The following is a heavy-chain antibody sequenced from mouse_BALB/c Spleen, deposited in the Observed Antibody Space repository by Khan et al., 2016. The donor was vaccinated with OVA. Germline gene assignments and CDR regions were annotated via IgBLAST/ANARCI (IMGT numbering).Heavy chain of an antibody. CDR1: GFTFSTYA. V-gene: IGHV5-9-3*01. CDR2: ISSYGDYT. D-gene: IGHD2-1*01. Sequence: EVELVESGGGLVKPGGSLKLSCAASGFTFSTYAMSWVRQTPEKRLEWVATISSYGDYTYFPDNVTGRFTISRDNAKNTLCLQMTSLRSEDTAMYYCARSPYGNFAYWGQGTLVTVSA. J-gene: IGHJ3*01. CDR3: ARSPYGNFAY.